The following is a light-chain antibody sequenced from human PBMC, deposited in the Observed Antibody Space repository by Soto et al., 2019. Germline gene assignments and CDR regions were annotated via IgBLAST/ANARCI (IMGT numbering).Light chain of an antibody. Sequence: QSVLTQPASVSGSPGQSITISCTGNNKFVGGYIYVSWYQQHPGKAPKLMIYDVSYRPSGVFNRFSGSKSGNTASLTISGLQAEDEADYYCSSYTSSSIYVFGTGTKVTVL. V-gene: IGLV2-14*01. CDR1: NKFVGGYIY. CDR3: SSYTSSSIYV. CDR2: DVS. J-gene: IGLJ1*01.